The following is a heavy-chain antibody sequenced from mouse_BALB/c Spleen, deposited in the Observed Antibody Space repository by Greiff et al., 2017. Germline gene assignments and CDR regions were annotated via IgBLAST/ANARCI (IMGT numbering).Heavy chain of an antibody. J-gene: IGHJ3*01. CDR3: ARERGYGSSYWFAY. CDR2: INPGSGGT. V-gene: IGHV1-54*01. D-gene: IGHD1-1*01. Sequence: VQLQQSGAELVRPGTSVKVSCKASGYAFTNYLIEWVKQRPGQGLEWIGVINPGSGGTNYNEKFKGKATLTADKSSSTAYMQLSSLTSDDSAVYFCARERGYGSSYWFAYWGQGTLVTVSA. CDR1: GYAFTNYL.